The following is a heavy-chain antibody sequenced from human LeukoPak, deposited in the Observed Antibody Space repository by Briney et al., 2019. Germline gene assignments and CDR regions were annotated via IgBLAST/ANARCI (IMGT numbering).Heavy chain of an antibody. V-gene: IGHV4-39*01. CDR2: IYYSGST. CDR1: GGSISSSSYY. D-gene: IGHD3-10*01. Sequence: SETLSLTCTVSGGSISSSSYYWGWIRQPPGKGLEWIGSIYYSGSTYYNPSLKSRVTISVDTSKNQFSLKLSAVTAVDTAVYYCASRPYGSGDWGQGTLVTVSS. CDR3: ASRPYGSGD. J-gene: IGHJ4*02.